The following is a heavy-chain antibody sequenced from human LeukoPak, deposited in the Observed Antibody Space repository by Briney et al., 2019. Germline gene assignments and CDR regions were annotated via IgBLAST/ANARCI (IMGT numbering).Heavy chain of an antibody. CDR1: VGSISRYY. CDR3: ARDRGRFDP. CDR2: IYTSGST. D-gene: IGHD6-25*01. Sequence: PSETLTLTCTVSVGSISRYYWSWIRQPAGKGLEWIGRIYTSGSTNYNPSLKSRVTMSGDATKKQFSVKLSSVTTADTAVYYCARDRGRFDPWGQGPLVTVSS. V-gene: IGHV4-4*07. J-gene: IGHJ5*02.